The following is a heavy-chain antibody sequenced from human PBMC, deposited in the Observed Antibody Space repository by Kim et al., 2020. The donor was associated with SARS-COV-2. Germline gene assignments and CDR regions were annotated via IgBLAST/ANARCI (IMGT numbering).Heavy chain of an antibody. Sequence: ASVKVSCKTSGFTFINFGISWVRQAPGQGLEWMGWISVDNGNTNYAQNVQDRVIMTTDTSTTTAYMELRSLTLDDTAVYYCARASRGGVFDYWGQGTLV. V-gene: IGHV1-18*04. CDR1: GFTFINFG. CDR3: ARASRGGVFDY. CDR2: ISVDNGNT. D-gene: IGHD3-10*01. J-gene: IGHJ4*02.